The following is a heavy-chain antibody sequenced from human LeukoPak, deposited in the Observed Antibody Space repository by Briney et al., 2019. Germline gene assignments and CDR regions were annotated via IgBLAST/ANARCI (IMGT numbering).Heavy chain of an antibody. CDR3: ARARYDYVWGSYRYPFDY. D-gene: IGHD3-16*02. J-gene: IGHJ4*02. Sequence: KPSETLSLTCAVYGGSFSGYYWSWIRQPPGKGLEWIGEINHSGSTNYNPSLKSRVTISVDTSKNQFSLKLSSVTAADTAVYYCARARYDYVWGSYRYPFDYWGQGTLVTVS. V-gene: IGHV4-34*01. CDR2: INHSGST. CDR1: GGSFSGYY.